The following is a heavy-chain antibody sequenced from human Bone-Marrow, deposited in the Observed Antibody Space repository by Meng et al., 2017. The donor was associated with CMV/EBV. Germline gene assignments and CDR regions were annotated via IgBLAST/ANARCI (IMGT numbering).Heavy chain of an antibody. J-gene: IGHJ4*02. Sequence: SCKASGYTFTGYYMHWVRQATGKGLEWVSAIGTAGDTYYPGSVKGRFTISRENAKNSLYLQMNSLRAGDTAVYYCARGAGGRESIAPYYFDYWGQGTLVTVSS. D-gene: IGHD6-6*01. CDR3: ARGAGGRESIAPYYFDY. V-gene: IGHV3-13*01. CDR1: GYTFTGYY. CDR2: IGTAGDT.